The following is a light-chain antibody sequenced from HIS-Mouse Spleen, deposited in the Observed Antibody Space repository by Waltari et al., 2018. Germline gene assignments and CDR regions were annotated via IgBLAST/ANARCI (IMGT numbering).Light chain of an antibody. V-gene: IGLV2-8*01. CDR2: EVS. Sequence: QSALTQPPSASGSPGQSVTISCTGTSSDVGGYNYVSWSQQHPGKAPKLMIYEVSQRPSGVPDRFSGSKSGNTASLTVSGLQAEDEADYYCSSYAGSNNFDVVFGGGTKLTVL. J-gene: IGLJ2*01. CDR1: SSDVGGYNY. CDR3: SSYAGSNNFDVV.